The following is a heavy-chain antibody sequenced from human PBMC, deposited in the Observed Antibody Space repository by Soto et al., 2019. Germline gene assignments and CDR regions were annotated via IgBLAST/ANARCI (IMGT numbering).Heavy chain of an antibody. J-gene: IGHJ6*02. CDR3: ALASKWELLGYFYGMDV. CDR2: VIPLFNTP. Sequence: QVLLVQSGAEVQKPGSSTHVSCKASGGTFSTYAFTWVRQAPGQGFEWIGGVIPLFNTPDYAQKFQGRVTITADVSTSTVFLELSGLTSEDTAVYFFALASKWELLGYFYGMDVWGQGTTVTVSS. V-gene: IGHV1-69*01. CDR1: GGTFSTYA. D-gene: IGHD1-26*01.